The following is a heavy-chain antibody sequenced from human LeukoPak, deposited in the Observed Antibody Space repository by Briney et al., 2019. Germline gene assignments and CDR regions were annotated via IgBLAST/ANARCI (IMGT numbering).Heavy chain of an antibody. CDR1: GGTFSSYA. J-gene: IGHJ5*02. CDR3: AREIGYYGSGSYNWFDP. Sequence: ASVKVSCKAPGGTFSSYAISWVRQAPGQGLEWMGGIIPIFGTANYAQKFQGRVTITADESTSTAYMELSSLRSEDTAVYYCAREIGYYGSGSYNWFDPWGQGTLVTVSS. V-gene: IGHV1-69*13. D-gene: IGHD3-10*01. CDR2: IIPIFGTA.